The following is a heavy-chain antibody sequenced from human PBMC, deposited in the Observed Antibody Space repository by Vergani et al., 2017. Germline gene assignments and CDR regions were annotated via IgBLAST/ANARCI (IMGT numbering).Heavy chain of an antibody. CDR3: AGGRPENGSGSYYHPFDY. D-gene: IGHD3-10*01. J-gene: IGHJ4*02. CDR2: IYYSGST. V-gene: IGHV4-31*03. CDR1: GGSLSSGGFY. Sequence: QVQLQESGPGLVKPSQTLSLTCTVSGGSLSSGGFYWSWIRQHPGKGLEWIGYIYYSGSTYYNPSLKSRVTISVDTSKNQFSLKLSSVTAADTAVYYCAGGRPENGSGSYYHPFDYWGQGTLVTVSS.